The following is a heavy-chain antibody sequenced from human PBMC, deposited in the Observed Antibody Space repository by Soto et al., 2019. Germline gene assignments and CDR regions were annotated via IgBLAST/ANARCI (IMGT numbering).Heavy chain of an antibody. J-gene: IGHJ4*02. V-gene: IGHV4-31*03. Sequence: SSETLSLTCNVSGGSISSGGYYWSWIRQHPGQGLEWVGYIYYSGRNYYNPSLKSRVTISVDTSKNQFSLKLSSVTASYTAVYYCATHNDYLDSWGQGTLVTVSS. CDR1: GGSISSGGYY. CDR3: ATHNDYLDS. CDR2: IYYSGRN.